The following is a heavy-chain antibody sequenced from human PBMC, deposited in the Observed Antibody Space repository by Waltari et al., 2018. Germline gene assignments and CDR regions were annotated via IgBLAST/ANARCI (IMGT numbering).Heavy chain of an antibody. CDR1: GGSISSSSYY. CDR2: IYYRGST. Sequence: QLQLQESGPGLVKPSETLSLTCTVSGGSISSSSYYWGWIRQPPGKGLEWIGSIYYRGSTYYNPSLKSRATISVDTSKNQFSLRLSSGTAADMAVYYCARAPTTVTGGFDYWGQGTLVTVSS. D-gene: IGHD4-17*01. V-gene: IGHV4-39*07. CDR3: ARAPTTVTGGFDY. J-gene: IGHJ4*02.